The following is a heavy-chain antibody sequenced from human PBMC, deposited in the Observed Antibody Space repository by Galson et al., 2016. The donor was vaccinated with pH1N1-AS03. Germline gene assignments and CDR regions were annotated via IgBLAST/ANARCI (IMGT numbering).Heavy chain of an antibody. V-gene: IGHV5-51*01. CDR1: GYIFTSYW. CDR2: IYPGDSDT. CDR3: ARQVRDGYNDYFDY. Sequence: QSGAEVKKPGESLKISCKTSGYIFTSYWVAWVRHMPEKGLEWMGIIYPGDSDTRYSPSFQGQATISADRSINTAYLQWSSLMASDTAIYYCARQVRDGYNDYFDYWGQGILVTVSS. D-gene: IGHD5-24*01. J-gene: IGHJ4*02.